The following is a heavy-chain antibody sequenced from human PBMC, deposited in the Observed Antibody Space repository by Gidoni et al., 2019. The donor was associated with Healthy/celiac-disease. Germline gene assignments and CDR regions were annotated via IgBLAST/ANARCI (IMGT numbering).Heavy chain of an antibody. Sequence: EVQLVASGGGLVQPGRSLRLSCTASGFTFGDYAISWVRQAPGKGLEWVGVIRSKAYGGTTEYAASVKGRFTISRDDSKSIAYLQMNSLKTEDTAVYYCTRGGGVTMIVVFYWYFDLWGRGTLVTVSS. CDR2: IRSKAYGGTT. J-gene: IGHJ2*01. CDR1: GFTFGDYA. D-gene: IGHD3-22*01. V-gene: IGHV3-49*04. CDR3: TRGGGVTMIVVFYWYFDL.